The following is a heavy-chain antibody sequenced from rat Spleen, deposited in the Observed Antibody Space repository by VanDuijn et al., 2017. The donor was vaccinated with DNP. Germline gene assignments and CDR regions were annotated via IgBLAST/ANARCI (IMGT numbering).Heavy chain of an antibody. J-gene: IGHJ2*01. Sequence: EVQLVESGGGLVQPGRSLKLSCVASGFTFRNSDMAWVRQAPTKGLEWVASISTSGGITYYRDSVKGRFTISRDNAKSSLYLQMNSLKSEDTATYYCARHSGPGYNPYYFDYWGQGVMVTVSS. CDR1: GFTFRNSD. CDR3: ARHSGPGYNPYYFDY. V-gene: IGHV5-25*01. CDR2: ISTSGGIT. D-gene: IGHD1-4*01.